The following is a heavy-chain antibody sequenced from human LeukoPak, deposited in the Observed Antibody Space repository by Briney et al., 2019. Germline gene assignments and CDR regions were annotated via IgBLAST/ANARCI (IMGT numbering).Heavy chain of an antibody. V-gene: IGHV3-30*04. CDR2: ISYDGSNK. CDR1: GFTFSSYA. CDR3: ARERPVYYFDY. Sequence: GGSLRLSCAASGFTFSSYAIHWVRQAPGKGLEWVAVISYDGSNKYYADSVKGRFTIPRDNSKNTLYLQMNSLRAEDTAVYYCARERPVYYFDYWGQGTLVTVSS. J-gene: IGHJ4*02.